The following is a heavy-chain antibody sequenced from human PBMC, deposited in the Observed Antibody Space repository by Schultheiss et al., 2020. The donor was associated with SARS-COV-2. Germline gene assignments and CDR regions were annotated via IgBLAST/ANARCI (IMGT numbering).Heavy chain of an antibody. CDR1: GGSISSSSYY. D-gene: IGHD5-18*01. J-gene: IGHJ4*02. CDR3: ARDLVYSYRREYYFDY. CDR2: IYYSGST. Sequence: SQTLSLTCTVSGGSISSSSYYWSWIRQPPGKGLEWIGYIYYSGSTNYNPSLKSRVTMSVDTSKNQFSLKLSSVTAADTAVYYCARDLVYSYRREYYFDYWGQGTLVTVSS. V-gene: IGHV4-61*01.